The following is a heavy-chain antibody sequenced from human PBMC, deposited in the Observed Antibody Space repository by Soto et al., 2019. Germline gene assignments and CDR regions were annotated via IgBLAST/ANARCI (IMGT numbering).Heavy chain of an antibody. Sequence: GASVKVSCKASGYTFTSYDINWVRQATGQGLEWMGWMNPNSGNTGYAQKFQGRVTMTRNTSISTAYMELSSLRSEDTAVYYCATRRAPAIFYFLAGYYFGDRNRFDPWGQGTLVTVSS. CDR1: GYTFTSYD. D-gene: IGHD3-9*01. V-gene: IGHV1-8*01. CDR2: MNPNSGNT. CDR3: ATRRAPAIFYFLAGYYFGDRNRFDP. J-gene: IGHJ5*02.